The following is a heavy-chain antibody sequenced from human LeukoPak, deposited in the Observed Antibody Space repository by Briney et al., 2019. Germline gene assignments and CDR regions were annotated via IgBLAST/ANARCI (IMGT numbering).Heavy chain of an antibody. J-gene: IGHJ4*02. CDR1: RFTFSSYS. V-gene: IGHV3-48*02. D-gene: IGHD4-17*01. CDR2: ISSGGSTI. Sequence: AGGSLRLSCAASRFTFSSYSLNWVRQAPGKGLEWVSYISSGGSTIYYADSVKGRFTISRDNARNSLYLQMGSLRDEDTAVYYCARDGYGDYLFDYWGQGTLVTVSS. CDR3: ARDGYGDYLFDY.